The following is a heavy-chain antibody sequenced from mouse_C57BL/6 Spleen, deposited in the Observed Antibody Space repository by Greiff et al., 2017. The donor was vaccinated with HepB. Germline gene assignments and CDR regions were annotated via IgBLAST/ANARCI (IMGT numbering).Heavy chain of an antibody. CDR3: TTPSYYGSSYWFAY. CDR2: IDPENGDT. Sequence: DVQLQESGAELVRPGASVKLSCTASGFNIKDDYMHWVKQRPEQGLEWIGWIDPENGDTEYASKFQGKATITAETSSNTAYLQLSSLTSEDTAVYYCTTPSYYGSSYWFAYWGQGTLVTVSA. J-gene: IGHJ3*01. CDR1: GFNIKDDY. V-gene: IGHV14-4*01. D-gene: IGHD1-1*01.